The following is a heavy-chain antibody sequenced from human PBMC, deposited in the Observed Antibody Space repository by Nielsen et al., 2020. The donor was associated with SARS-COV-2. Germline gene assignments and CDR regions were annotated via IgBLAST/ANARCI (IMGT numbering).Heavy chain of an antibody. V-gene: IGHV4-39*07. D-gene: IGHD3-9*01. CDR3: AREEGGYDILTGYYGGADAFDI. Sequence: WIRQPPGKGLEWIGSIYYSGSTYYNPSLKSRVTISVDTSKNQFSLKLSSVTAADTAVYYCAREEGGYDILTGYYGGADAFDIWGQGTMVT. CDR2: IYYSGST. J-gene: IGHJ3*02.